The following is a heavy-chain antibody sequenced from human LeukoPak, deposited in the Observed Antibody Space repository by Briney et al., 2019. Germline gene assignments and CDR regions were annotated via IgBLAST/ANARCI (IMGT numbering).Heavy chain of an antibody. Sequence: SETLSLTCTVSGGSISSGDYYWSWIRQPPGKGLEWIGYIYYSGSTYYNPSLKSRVTISVDTSKNQFSLKLSSVTAADTAVYYCARGDPGYSSGWYNGGAFDIWGQGTMVTVSS. CDR3: ARGDPGYSSGWYNGGAFDI. CDR2: IYYSGST. CDR1: GGSISSGDYY. V-gene: IGHV4-30-4*01. J-gene: IGHJ3*02. D-gene: IGHD6-19*01.